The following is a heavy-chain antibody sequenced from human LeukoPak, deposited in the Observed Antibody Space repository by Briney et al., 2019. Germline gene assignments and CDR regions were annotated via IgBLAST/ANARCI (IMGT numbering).Heavy chain of an antibody. Sequence: SETLSLTCTVSSGSISSYYWSWIRQPPGKGLEWIGYIYYSGTTNYNPSLKSRVTISVDTSKNQFSLKLSSVTAADTAVYYCARHGGIAYYYGMDVWGQGTTVTVSS. V-gene: IGHV4-59*08. CDR3: ARHGGIAYYYGMDV. CDR2: IYYSGTT. D-gene: IGHD6-13*01. J-gene: IGHJ6*02. CDR1: SGSISSYY.